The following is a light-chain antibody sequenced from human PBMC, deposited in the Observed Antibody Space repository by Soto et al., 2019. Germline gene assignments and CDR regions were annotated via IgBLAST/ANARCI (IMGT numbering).Light chain of an antibody. CDR1: SSNIGSNY. CDR2: RNN. V-gene: IGLV1-47*01. Sequence: QSVLTQPPSASGTPGQRVTISCSGSSSNIGSNYVFWYQHLPGTAPKLLIYRNNQRPSGVPDLFSGSKSGTSASLAISGLRSEDETDYYCAAWDDSLSGVVFGGGTKVTVL. J-gene: IGLJ2*01. CDR3: AAWDDSLSGVV.